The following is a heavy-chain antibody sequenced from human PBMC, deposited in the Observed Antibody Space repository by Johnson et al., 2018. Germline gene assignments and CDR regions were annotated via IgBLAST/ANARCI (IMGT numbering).Heavy chain of an antibody. Sequence: EVQLVESGGGLVQXGGSLILSCAASGFTVSSNYMSWVRQAPGKGLEWVSVIYSGGSTYYADSVKGRFTFSRDNSKNTLYLQMNSLSPEDTAMYYCAAPVVTAHWNAFDMWGQGTMVTVSS. D-gene: IGHD2-21*02. CDR1: GFTVSSNY. CDR3: AAPVVTAHWNAFDM. V-gene: IGHV3-66*02. CDR2: IYSGGST. J-gene: IGHJ3*02.